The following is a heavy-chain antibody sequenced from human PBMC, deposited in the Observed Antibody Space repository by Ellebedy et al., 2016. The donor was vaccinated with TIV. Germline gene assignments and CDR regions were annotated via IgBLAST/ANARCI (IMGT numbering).Heavy chain of an antibody. CDR2: VYYNGVT. J-gene: IGHJ2*01. CDR1: GGSVSGYY. V-gene: IGHV4-59*02. D-gene: IGHD3-10*01. Sequence: SETLSLTCTVSGGSVSGYYWSWVRQTPGKGLEWLGYVYYNGVTNPNPSLKSRVVLSIDTSRNQFSLRLTSVTAADTAVYYCARSGGVWYFDFWGRGALVTVSS. CDR3: ARSGGVWYFDF.